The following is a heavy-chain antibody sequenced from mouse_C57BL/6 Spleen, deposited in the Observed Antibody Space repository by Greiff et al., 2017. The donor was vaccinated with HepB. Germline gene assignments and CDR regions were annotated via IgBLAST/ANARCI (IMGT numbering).Heavy chain of an antibody. D-gene: IGHD2-4*01. CDR2: INPSTGGT. CDR3: ARVGLYYDYAMDY. V-gene: IGHV1-42*01. Sequence: DVKLQESGPELVKPGASVKISCKASGYSFTGYYMNWVKQSPEKSLEWIGEINPSTGGTTYTQKFKAKATLTVDKSSSTAYMQLKSLTSEDSAVYYCARVGLYYDYAMDYWGQGTSVTVSS. CDR1: GYSFTGYY. J-gene: IGHJ4*01.